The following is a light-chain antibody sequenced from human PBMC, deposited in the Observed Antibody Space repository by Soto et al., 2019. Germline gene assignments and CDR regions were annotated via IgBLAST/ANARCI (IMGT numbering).Light chain of an antibody. CDR1: QSVSSSY. CDR2: GAS. V-gene: IGKV3-20*01. J-gene: IGKJ4*01. CDR3: QQYGYWPGA. Sequence: SVLTQPPGTLSLSPRERRTLACAASQSVSSSYLAWYQQKPGQAPRLLIYGASSRATGIPARFSGSGSGTEFSLTISSLQSEDFAVYSCQQYGYWPGALGGGTKVDI.